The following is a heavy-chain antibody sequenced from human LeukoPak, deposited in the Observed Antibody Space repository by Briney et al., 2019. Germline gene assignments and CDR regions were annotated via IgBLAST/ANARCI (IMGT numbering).Heavy chain of an antibody. CDR3: AKGRGTGTYYFDY. CDR2: ISGSGVST. J-gene: IGHJ4*02. D-gene: IGHD3/OR15-3a*01. Sequence: GGSLRLSCAASGFTFRSYAMNWVRQAPGKGLEWVSVISGSGVSTYYADSVKGRFTISRDNSKNTLYLQMNSRRAEDTAVYYCAKGRGTGTYYFDYWGQGTLVTVSS. CDR1: GFTFRSYA. V-gene: IGHV3-23*01.